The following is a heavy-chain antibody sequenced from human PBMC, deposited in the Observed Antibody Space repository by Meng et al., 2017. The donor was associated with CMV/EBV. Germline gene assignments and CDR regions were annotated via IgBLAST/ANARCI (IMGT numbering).Heavy chain of an antibody. CDR2: MNPNSGNT. J-gene: IGHJ1*01. Sequence: ASVKVSCKASGYIFTSYDINWVRQAPGQGLEWMGWMNPNSGNTGYPQKFQGRVTMTRNTSISTAYMELSSLRSDDTAVYYCARVQVRDDCSTTSCSGSEYFQHWGQGTLVTVSS. D-gene: IGHD2-2*01. CDR1: GYIFTSYD. CDR3: ARVQVRDDCSTTSCSGSEYFQH. V-gene: IGHV1-8*01.